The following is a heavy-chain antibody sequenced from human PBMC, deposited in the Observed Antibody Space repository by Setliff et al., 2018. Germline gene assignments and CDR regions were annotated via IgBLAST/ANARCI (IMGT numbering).Heavy chain of an antibody. CDR1: GYSISNGFY. CDR2: LFDGGSA. V-gene: IGHV4-38-2*01. J-gene: IGHJ3*02. D-gene: IGHD4-17*01. Sequence: PSETLSLTCAVSGYSISNGFYWGWIRQSPVKGLEWIGSLFDGGSAYYSPSLKSRASISLDASKNQFALKLTSVTAADTAMYYCARVYGENDLPDIWGQGTMVTVSS. CDR3: ARVYGENDLPDI.